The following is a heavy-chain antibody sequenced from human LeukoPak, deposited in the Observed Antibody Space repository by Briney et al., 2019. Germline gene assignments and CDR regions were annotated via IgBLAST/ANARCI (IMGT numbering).Heavy chain of an antibody. V-gene: IGHV4-61*02. J-gene: IGHJ4*02. CDR3: ARGRKYYDYVWGSYRYQNYFDY. CDR1: GGSISSGSCY. CDR2: IYTSGST. D-gene: IGHD3-16*02. Sequence: PSQTLSLTCTVSGGSISSGSCYWSWIQQPAGKGLEWIGRIYTSGSTNYNPSLKSRVTISVDTSKNQFSLKLSSVTAADTAVYYCARGRKYYDYVWGSYRYQNYFDYWGQGTLVTVSS.